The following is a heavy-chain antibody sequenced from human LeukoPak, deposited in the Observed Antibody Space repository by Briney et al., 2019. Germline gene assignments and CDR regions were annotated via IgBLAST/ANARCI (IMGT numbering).Heavy chain of an antibody. CDR1: GFTFSSYS. J-gene: IGHJ4*02. Sequence: GGSLRLSCAASGFTFSSYSMNWVRQAPGKGLEWVSSISGSSSYIYYADSVRGRFTISRDNSKNTVFLQMNSLRAEDSAVYYCAKDYAVGSIDYWGQGTLVTVSS. CDR2: ISGSSSYI. CDR3: AKDYAVGSIDY. D-gene: IGHD3-16*01. V-gene: IGHV3-21*04.